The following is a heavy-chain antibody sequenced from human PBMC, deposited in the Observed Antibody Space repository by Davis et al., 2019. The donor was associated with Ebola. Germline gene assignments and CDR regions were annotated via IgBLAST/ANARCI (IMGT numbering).Heavy chain of an antibody. J-gene: IGHJ4*02. CDR1: GGSISSSSYY. Sequence: PSETLSLTCTVSGGSISSSSYYWGWIRQPPGKGLEWIGSIYYSGSTYYNPSLKSRVTISVDTSKNQFSLKLSSVTAADTAVYYCARTGDGALFDYWGQGTLVTVSS. D-gene: IGHD7-27*01. V-gene: IGHV4-39*01. CDR2: IYYSGST. CDR3: ARTGDGALFDY.